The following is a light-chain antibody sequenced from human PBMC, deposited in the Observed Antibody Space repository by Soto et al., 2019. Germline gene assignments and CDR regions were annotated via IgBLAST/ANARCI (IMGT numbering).Light chain of an antibody. V-gene: IGKV1-39*01. CDR3: QQSYSTPLT. J-gene: IGKJ4*01. Sequence: DIQMTQSPSSLSASVGDRVTITCRASQSISSYLNWYQQKPGKAPKLLIYAASSLQSRVPSRFSGSGSGTDFPLTISSLQPEDFATYDCQQSYSTPLTFGVGTKVEIK. CDR1: QSISSY. CDR2: AAS.